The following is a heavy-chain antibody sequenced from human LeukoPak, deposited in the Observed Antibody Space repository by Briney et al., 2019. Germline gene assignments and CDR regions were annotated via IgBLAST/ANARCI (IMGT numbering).Heavy chain of an antibody. J-gene: IGHJ3*02. CDR3: ARSEQWLDAFDI. D-gene: IGHD6-19*01. CDR2: IIPIFGTA. CDR1: GGTFSSYA. Sequence: GASVKVSCKASGGTFSSYAISWVRQAPGQGLEWMGGIIPIFGTANYAQKFQGRVTITADESTSTAYMELSRLRSDDTAVYYCARSEQWLDAFDIWGQGTMVTVSS. V-gene: IGHV1-69*13.